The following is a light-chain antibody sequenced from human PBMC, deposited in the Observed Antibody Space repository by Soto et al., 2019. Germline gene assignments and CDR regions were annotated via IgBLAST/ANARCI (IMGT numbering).Light chain of an antibody. CDR1: QSISSW. V-gene: IGKV1-5*01. J-gene: IGKJ1*01. CDR2: DAS. Sequence: DIPMTQSPSTLSASVGDRVMITCRASQSISSWLAWYQQKPGKAPKLLISDASSVESGVPSRFSGSGSGTEFTLTISSLQPDDFATYYCQQYNSYSPWTFGQGTKVEIK. CDR3: QQYNSYSPWT.